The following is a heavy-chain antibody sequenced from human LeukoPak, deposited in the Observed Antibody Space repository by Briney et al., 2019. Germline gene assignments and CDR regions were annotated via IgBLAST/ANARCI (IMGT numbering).Heavy chain of an antibody. CDR1: GFTFSSYG. D-gene: IGHD4-17*01. V-gene: IGHV3-33*01. CDR2: IWYDGSNK. CDR3: ARDPMTTVNPPFDY. Sequence: GGSLRLSCAASGFTFSSYGMHWVREAPGKGLEWVADIWYDGSNKYYADSVKGRFTISRDNSKNTLYLQMNSLRAEDTAVYYCARDPMTTVNPPFDYWGQGTLVTVSS. J-gene: IGHJ4*02.